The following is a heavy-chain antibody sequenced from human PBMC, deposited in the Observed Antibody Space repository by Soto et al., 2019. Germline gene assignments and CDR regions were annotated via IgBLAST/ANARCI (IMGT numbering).Heavy chain of an antibody. CDR1: GYTFTSYG. J-gene: IGHJ4*02. Sequence: QVQLVQSGAEVKKPGASVKVSCKASGYTFTSYGISWVRQAPGQGLDWVGWISTYNGNTNYAQKLQGRVTMTTDTSTSTAYMELRSLTSDDTAVYYGSRRGPYDGDYWGQGTLVIVSS. V-gene: IGHV1-18*04. CDR2: ISTYNGNT. CDR3: SRRGPYDGDY. D-gene: IGHD5-12*01.